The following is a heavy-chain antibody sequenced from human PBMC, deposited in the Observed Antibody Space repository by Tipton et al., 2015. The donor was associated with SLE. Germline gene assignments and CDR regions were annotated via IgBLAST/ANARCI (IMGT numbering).Heavy chain of an antibody. CDR3: ARDGGSIATY. CDR2: IYDSGST. CDR1: GGSISSGGHY. D-gene: IGHD3-16*01. J-gene: IGHJ4*02. V-gene: IGHV4-31*03. Sequence: TLSLTCSVSGGSISSGGHYWSWLRKHPGKGLEWIGYIYDSGSTSYNPSLKSRITISADTSKNQFSLKLSSVTAADTAVYYCARDGGSIATYWGQGTLVTVSS.